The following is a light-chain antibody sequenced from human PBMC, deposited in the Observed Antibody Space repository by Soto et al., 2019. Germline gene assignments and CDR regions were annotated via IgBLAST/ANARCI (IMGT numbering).Light chain of an antibody. V-gene: IGKV1-33*01. J-gene: IGKJ2*01. CDR2: HAS. Sequence: DIQMTQSPPSLSASVGDRVTITCQASQDISNYLSWCQQKPGKAPKLLIYHASNLETGVPSRFSGSGSGTYFTFTISSLQPEDTDTYYCQQYDNLPYTFGQGTKLEI. CDR3: QQYDNLPYT. CDR1: QDISNY.